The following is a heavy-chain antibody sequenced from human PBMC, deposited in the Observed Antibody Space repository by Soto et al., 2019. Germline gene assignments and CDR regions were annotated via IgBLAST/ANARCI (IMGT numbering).Heavy chain of an antibody. V-gene: IGHV3-11*01. CDR1: GFTFSDYY. CDR2: ISSSGSTI. Sequence: GGSLRLSCAASGFTFSDYYMSWIRQAPGKGLEWVSYISSSGSTIYYADSVKGRFTISRDNAKNSLYLQMNSLRAEDTAVYYCARLILFGELSNDDYWGQGTLVTVSS. D-gene: IGHD3-10*01. CDR3: ARLILFGELSNDDY. J-gene: IGHJ4*02.